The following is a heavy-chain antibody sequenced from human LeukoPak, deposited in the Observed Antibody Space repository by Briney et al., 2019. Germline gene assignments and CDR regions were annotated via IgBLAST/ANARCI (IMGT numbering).Heavy chain of an antibody. J-gene: IGHJ3*02. CDR1: GYTFTTYD. V-gene: IGHV1-8*03. Sequence: ASVKVSCKASGYTFTTYDINWMRRASGQGLEWLGYINTNSGNTGYARKFQGRVTITRSTSISTVYMELSSLRSEDTAVYYCARRSGSGRHPFHIWGQGTMLTVSS. CDR3: ARRSGSGRHPFHI. D-gene: IGHD3-10*01. CDR2: INTNSGNT.